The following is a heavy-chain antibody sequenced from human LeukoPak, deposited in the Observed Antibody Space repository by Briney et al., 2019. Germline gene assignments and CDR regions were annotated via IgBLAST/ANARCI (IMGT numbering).Heavy chain of an antibody. Sequence: SETLSLTCTVSGGSISSSSYYWGWIRQPPGKGLEWVGEINHSGSTNYNPSLKSRVTISVDTSKNQFSLKLSSVTAADTAVYYCASPNRPGIAVAGHDYWGQGTLVTVSS. CDR2: INHSGST. V-gene: IGHV4-39*07. J-gene: IGHJ4*02. D-gene: IGHD6-19*01. CDR1: GGSISSSSYY. CDR3: ASPNRPGIAVAGHDY.